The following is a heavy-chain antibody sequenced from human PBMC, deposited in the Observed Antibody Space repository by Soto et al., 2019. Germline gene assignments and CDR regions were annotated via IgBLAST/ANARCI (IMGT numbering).Heavy chain of an antibody. V-gene: IGHV3-23*01. CDR2: ISGSGGST. D-gene: IGHD3-22*01. Sequence: EVQPLESGGGLVQPGGSLRLSCAASGFTFSSYAMSWVRQAPGKGLEWVSAISGSGGSTYYADSVKGRFTISRDNSKNTLYLQMNSLRAEDTAVYYCAKDRSYYDSSGYWFDYWGQGTLVTVSS. CDR1: GFTFSSYA. J-gene: IGHJ4*02. CDR3: AKDRSYYDSSGYWFDY.